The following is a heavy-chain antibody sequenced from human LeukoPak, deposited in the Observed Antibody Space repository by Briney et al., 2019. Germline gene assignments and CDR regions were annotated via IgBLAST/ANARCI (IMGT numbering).Heavy chain of an antibody. V-gene: IGHV3-7*04. CDR1: GFTFSTYW. D-gene: IGHD2-15*01. CDR2: IHQDGNEK. CDR3: ARGDKFSGDY. J-gene: IGHJ4*02. Sequence: GGSLRLSCAASGFTFSTYWMSWVRQAPGRGLEWVANIHQDGNEKYYVDSVKGRFTISRDNAKNSLYLQMNSLRAEDTAAYYCARGDKFSGDYWGQGTLVTVSS.